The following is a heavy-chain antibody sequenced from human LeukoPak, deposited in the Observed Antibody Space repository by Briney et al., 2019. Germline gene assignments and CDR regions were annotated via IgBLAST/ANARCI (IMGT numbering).Heavy chain of an antibody. J-gene: IGHJ4*02. CDR1: GFPFSTYA. D-gene: IGHD3-10*01. Sequence: GGSLRLSCAASGFPFSTYAMSWVRQAPGMRLEWVSSISDGGDSTHYADSVEGRFTISRDNSKNTLYLQMNSLRAEDTAVYHCAKKTGYYGSGSYYPIDYWGQGTLVIVSS. V-gene: IGHV3-23*01. CDR3: AKKTGYYGSGSYYPIDY. CDR2: ISDGGDST.